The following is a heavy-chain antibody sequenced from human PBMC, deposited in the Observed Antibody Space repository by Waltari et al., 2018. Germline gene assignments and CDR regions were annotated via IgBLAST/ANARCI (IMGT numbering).Heavy chain of an antibody. CDR2: INHSGST. CDR1: GGSFTASY. J-gene: IGHJ5*02. CDR3: ARANGGMAARKNKYNWFDP. Sequence: QVQLQQWGAGLLKPSETLSLTCAVYGGSFTASYWRCIRQPPGKGLEWIGEINHSGSTNYSPSLKSRVTLSVDTSKNQFSLKLSSVTAADTAVYYCARANGGMAARKNKYNWFDPWGQGTLVTVSS. V-gene: IGHV4-34*01. D-gene: IGHD6-6*01.